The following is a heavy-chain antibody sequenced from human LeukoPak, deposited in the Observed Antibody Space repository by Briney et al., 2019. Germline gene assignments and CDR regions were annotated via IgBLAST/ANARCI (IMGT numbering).Heavy chain of an antibody. CDR2: ISYDGSNK. D-gene: IGHD2-2*01. V-gene: IGHV3-30*04. Sequence: GGSLRLSCAASGFTFSSYAMHWVRQAPGKGLEWVAVISYDGSNKYYADSVKGRFTISRDNSKNTLYLQMNSLRAEDTAVYYCARSLYCSSTSCFGDRLVYGMDVWGEGTTVTVSS. CDR1: GFTFSSYA. J-gene: IGHJ6*04. CDR3: ARSLYCSSTSCFGDRLVYGMDV.